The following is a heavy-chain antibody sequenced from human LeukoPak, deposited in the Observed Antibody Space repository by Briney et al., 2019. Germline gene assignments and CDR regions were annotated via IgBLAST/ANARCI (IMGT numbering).Heavy chain of an antibody. CDR1: GYTFTSYY. CDR2: INPSGGST. J-gene: IGHJ6*03. Sequence: ASVKVSCKASGYTFTSYYMHWVRQAPGQGLEWMGIINPSGGSTSYAQKFQGRVSLTADESTSTVYMELSSLRYDDTAVYFCARGPPLTYDHTPEGSYHYFMDVWGEGTTVTISS. V-gene: IGHV1-46*01. D-gene: IGHD1-14*01. CDR3: ARGPPLTYDHTPEGSYHYFMDV.